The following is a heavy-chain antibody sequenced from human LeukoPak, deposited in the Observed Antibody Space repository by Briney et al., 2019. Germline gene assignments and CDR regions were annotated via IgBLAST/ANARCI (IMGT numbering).Heavy chain of an antibody. CDR2: ISSSSSYI. D-gene: IGHD3-10*01. J-gene: IGHJ3*02. V-gene: IGHV3-21*01. CDR3: ARDSTYYYGSGSPPDI. Sequence: PGGSLRLSCAASGFTFSSYSMNWVRQAPGKGLEWVSSISSSSSYIYYADSVKGRFTISRGNAKNSLYLQMNSLRAEDTAVYYCARDSTYYYGSGSPPDIWGQGTMVTVSS. CDR1: GFTFSSYS.